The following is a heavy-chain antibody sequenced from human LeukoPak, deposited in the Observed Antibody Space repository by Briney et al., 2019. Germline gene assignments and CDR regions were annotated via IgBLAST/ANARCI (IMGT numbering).Heavy chain of an antibody. J-gene: IGHJ4*02. CDR1: GFTFSYYE. Sequence: PGGSLRLSCAASGFTFSYYEMIWVRQAPGKGLECVSYITGGITTKNYADSVKGRFTISTDNTKNTLYLRINSLRVAQPAVNYCATATSSLFDYWGQGNLVTVSS. CDR2: ITGGITTK. D-gene: IGHD1-26*01. CDR3: ATATSSLFDY. V-gene: IGHV3-48*03.